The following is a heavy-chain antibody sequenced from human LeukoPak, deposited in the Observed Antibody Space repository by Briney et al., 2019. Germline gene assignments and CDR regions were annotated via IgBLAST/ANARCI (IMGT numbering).Heavy chain of an antibody. D-gene: IGHD2-2*01. CDR2: IGSGGSTT. CDR1: GFIFSNYK. Sequence: GGSLRLSCAPSGFIFSNYKMNWVRQAPGTGLEWVSHIGSGGSTTYYADSVKGRFTMSRDNGKSSVYLQMNSLRAEDTAIYYCAREDERYCSSTSCNPLFDYWGQGTLVTVSS. CDR3: AREDERYCSSTSCNPLFDY. V-gene: IGHV3-48*03. J-gene: IGHJ4*02.